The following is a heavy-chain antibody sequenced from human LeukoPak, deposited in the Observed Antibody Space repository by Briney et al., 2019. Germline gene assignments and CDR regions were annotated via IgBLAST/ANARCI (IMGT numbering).Heavy chain of an antibody. V-gene: IGHV3-7*01. CDR2: IKQDGSKK. D-gene: IGHD2-21*02. CDR3: AKVGTDSVWPWDY. Sequence: GGSLRLSCEVSGFSSSSYWMSWVRQAPGKGLEWVANIKQDGSKKYYVDSVMGRFTISRDNAKNSLYLQMNSLRAEDTAVYYCAKVGTDSVWPWDYWGPGTLVTVSS. CDR1: GFSSSSYW. J-gene: IGHJ4*02.